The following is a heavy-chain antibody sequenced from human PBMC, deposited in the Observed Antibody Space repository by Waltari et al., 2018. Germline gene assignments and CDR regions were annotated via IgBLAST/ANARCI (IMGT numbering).Heavy chain of an antibody. CDR2: IGGGYGNP. CDR3: ARYGSGYYYFDF. V-gene: IGHV4-59*12. CDR1: GGSISDYY. Sequence: QVQLQESGPGLVKPSETLSLTCAVSGGSISDYYWNWIRQPPGKGLEWIGYIGGGYGNPEYTPSLKSRLTISRDTSKNQFSLNLSSVTAADTAVYYCARYGSGYYYFDFWGQGVLVTVSS. D-gene: IGHD3-22*01. J-gene: IGHJ4*02.